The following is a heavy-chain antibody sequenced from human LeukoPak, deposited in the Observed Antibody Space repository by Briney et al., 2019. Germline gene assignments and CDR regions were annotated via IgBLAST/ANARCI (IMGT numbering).Heavy chain of an antibody. CDR1: GLCFSGLA. J-gene: IGHJ4*02. V-gene: IGHV3-23*01. CDR2: VWGSGCNT. D-gene: IGHD4-17*01. CDR3: ARGRGGDYVPSRFDY. Sequence: RVPRSACGLCFSGLAMGWLRLAPGTALERASRVWGSGCNTHYADSVEGRFTVSRDNSKNTLHLQMNSLRAEDTALYYCARGRGGDYVPSRFDYWGQGTLVTVSS.